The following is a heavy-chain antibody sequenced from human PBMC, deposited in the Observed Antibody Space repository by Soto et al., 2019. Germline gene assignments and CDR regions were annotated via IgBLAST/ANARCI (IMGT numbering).Heavy chain of an antibody. CDR1: GFTFSTKA. CDR3: AKGGGVRVLDAFDL. V-gene: IGHV3-23*01. D-gene: IGHD2-8*01. CDR2: ISGTTGTT. Sequence: EVQLWESGGGLVQPGGSLRLSCAASGFTFSTKAMSWVRQAPGKGLEWVSSISGTTGTTYYADSVRGRFTISRDNSKNTVFLQMNSLRAEDTALYYCAKGGGVRVLDAFDLWGQGTMVTVSS. J-gene: IGHJ3*01.